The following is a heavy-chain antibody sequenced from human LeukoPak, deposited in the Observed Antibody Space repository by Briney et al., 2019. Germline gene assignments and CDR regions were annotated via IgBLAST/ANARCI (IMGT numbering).Heavy chain of an antibody. CDR1: GGTFSSYT. Sequence: GASVKVSCKASGGTFSSYTISWVRQAPGQGLEWMGRIIPILGIANYAQKFQGRVTITADKSTSTAYMELSSLRSEDTAVYYCASHYDSDNWFGPWGQGTLVTVSS. V-gene: IGHV1-69*02. J-gene: IGHJ5*02. CDR2: IIPILGIA. D-gene: IGHD3-3*01. CDR3: ASHYDSDNWFGP.